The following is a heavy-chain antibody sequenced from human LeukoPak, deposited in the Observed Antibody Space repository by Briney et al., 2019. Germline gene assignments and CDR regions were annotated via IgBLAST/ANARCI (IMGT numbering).Heavy chain of an antibody. CDR2: IYYSGST. V-gene: IGHV4-59*01. CDR3: AGDSGFGELYYFDY. CDR1: GGSISSYY. D-gene: IGHD3-10*01. J-gene: IGHJ4*02. Sequence: SETLSLTCTVSGGSISSYYWSWIRQPPGKGLEWIGYIYYSGSTNYNPSLKSRVTISVDTSKNQFSLKLSSVTAADTAVYYCAGDSGFGELYYFDYWGQGTLVTVSS.